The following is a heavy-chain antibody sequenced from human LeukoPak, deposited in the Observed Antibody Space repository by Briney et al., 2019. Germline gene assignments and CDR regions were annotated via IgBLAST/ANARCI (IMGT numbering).Heavy chain of an antibody. CDR2: FYSGGST. CDR3: ARVSYCSSTSCYFYFDY. J-gene: IGHJ4*02. Sequence: PGGSLRLSCAASGFTVSSNHMSWVRQAPGKGLEWVSVFYSGGSTYYADSVKGRFTISRDNSKNKLYLQMNSMRAEDTAVYYCARVSYCSSTSCYFYFDYWGQGTLVTVSS. V-gene: IGHV3-66*01. CDR1: GFTVSSNH. D-gene: IGHD2-2*01.